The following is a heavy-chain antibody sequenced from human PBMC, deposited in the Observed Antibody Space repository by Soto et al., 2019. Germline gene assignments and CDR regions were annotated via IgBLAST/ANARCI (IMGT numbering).Heavy chain of an antibody. J-gene: IGHJ4*02. CDR1: GFSLSTSGVG. V-gene: IGHV2-5*02. Sequence: QITLKESGPTLVKPTQTLTLTCTFSGFSLSTSGVGVGWIRQPPGKALEWLALIYWDDDKRYSPSLKSRLTITKDTSKNQVVLTMTNTDPVDTATYYCAHSLKADYGDYAPFDYWGQGTLVTVSS. CDR2: IYWDDDK. D-gene: IGHD4-17*01. CDR3: AHSLKADYGDYAPFDY.